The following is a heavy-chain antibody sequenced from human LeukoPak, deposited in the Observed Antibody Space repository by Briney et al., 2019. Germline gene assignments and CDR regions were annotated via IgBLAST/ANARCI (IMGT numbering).Heavy chain of an antibody. CDR2: ISAYNGNT. Sequence: ASVKLSCKASGYTFTSYGISWVRQAPGQGLEWMGWISAYNGNTNYAQKLQGRVTMTTDTSTSTAYMELRSLRSDDTAVYYCARDSQQLVLGGYYYYMDVWGKGTTVTVSS. V-gene: IGHV1-18*01. CDR1: GYTFTSYG. D-gene: IGHD6-13*01. CDR3: ARDSQQLVLGGYYYYMDV. J-gene: IGHJ6*03.